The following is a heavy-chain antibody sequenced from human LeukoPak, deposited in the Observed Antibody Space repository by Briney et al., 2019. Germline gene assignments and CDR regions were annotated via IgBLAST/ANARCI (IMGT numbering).Heavy chain of an antibody. CDR3: ARAQWLPIDCYNE. Sequence: SDTLSLTCTVSRGSISGAYWTWIRQSPGGGLEWIGYIHDRGRTDYNPSLGSRITISMDTSKSQFSLRLRSVTAADTAVYYCARAQWLPIDCYNEWGPGTVVTVSS. J-gene: IGHJ3*01. CDR2: IHDRGRT. CDR1: RGSISGAY. D-gene: IGHD6-19*01. V-gene: IGHV4-59*07.